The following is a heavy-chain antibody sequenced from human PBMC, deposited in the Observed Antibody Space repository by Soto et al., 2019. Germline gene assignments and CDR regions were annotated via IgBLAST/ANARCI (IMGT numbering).Heavy chain of an antibody. V-gene: IGHV5-10-1*01. D-gene: IGHD5-12*01. J-gene: IGHJ4*02. CDR3: ARRRWLQPSDFDY. CDR2: IDPSDSYI. Sequence: GEALKISCKGSGYSFNSYWISWVRQMPGKGLEWMGRIDPSDSYINYNPSFQGHVTISADKSISTAYLQWSSLKASDTAMYYCARRRWLQPSDFDYWGQGTLVTVSS. CDR1: GYSFNSYW.